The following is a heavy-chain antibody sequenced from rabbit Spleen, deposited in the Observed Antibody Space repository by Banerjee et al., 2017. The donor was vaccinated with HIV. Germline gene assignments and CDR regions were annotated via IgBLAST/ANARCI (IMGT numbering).Heavy chain of an antibody. Sequence: QEQLVESGGGLVKPGGTLTLTCTGSGFSFSSGRYMCWVRQAPGKGLEWVACINTSSRDTVYATWAKGRFTISKASSTTVTLQLTSLTAADTATYFCARDLANVIGWNFGLWGPGTLVTVS. D-gene: IGHD1-1*01. V-gene: IGHV1S45*01. CDR1: GFSFSSGRY. CDR2: INTSSRDT. J-gene: IGHJ4*01. CDR3: ARDLANVIGWNFGL.